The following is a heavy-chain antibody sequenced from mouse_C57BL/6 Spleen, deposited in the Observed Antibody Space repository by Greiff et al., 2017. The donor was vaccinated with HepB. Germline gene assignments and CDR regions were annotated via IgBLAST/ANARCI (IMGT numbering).Heavy chain of an antibody. J-gene: IGHJ2*01. Sequence: EVNVVESGGGLVKPGGSLKLSCAASGFTFSDYGMHWVRQAPEKGLEWVAYISSGSSTIYYADTVKGRFTISRDNAKNTLFLQMTSLRSEDAAMYYCARTETGPFDYWGQGTTLTVSS. CDR1: GFTFSDYG. CDR3: ARTETGPFDY. CDR2: ISSGSSTI. D-gene: IGHD4-1*01. V-gene: IGHV5-17*01.